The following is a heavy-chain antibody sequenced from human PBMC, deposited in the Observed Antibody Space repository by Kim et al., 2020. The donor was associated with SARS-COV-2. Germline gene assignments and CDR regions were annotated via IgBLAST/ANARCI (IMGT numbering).Heavy chain of an antibody. CDR1: GGSISSSSYY. CDR3: ARQGAWLQLLFDY. J-gene: IGHJ4*02. CDR2: IYYSGST. Sequence: SETLSLTCTVSGGSISSSSYYWGWIRQPPGKGLEWIGSIYYSGSTYYNPSLKSRVTISVDTSKNQFSLKLSSVTAADTAVYYCARQGAWLQLLFDYWGQG. V-gene: IGHV4-39*01. D-gene: IGHD5-12*01.